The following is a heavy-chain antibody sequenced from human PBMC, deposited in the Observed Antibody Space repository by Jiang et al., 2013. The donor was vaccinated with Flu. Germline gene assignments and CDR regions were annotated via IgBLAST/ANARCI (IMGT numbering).Heavy chain of an antibody. CDR2: INPSVGST. CDR3: ARAPGSSSRRFDY. J-gene: IGHJ4*02. Sequence: CKASGYTFTSYYMHWVRQAPGQGLEWMGIINPSVGSTTYAQKFQGRVTMTRDTSTSTVYMELSSLRSEDTAVYYCARAPGSSSRRFDYWGQGTLVTVSS. V-gene: IGHV1-46*01. CDR1: GYTFTSYY. D-gene: IGHD6-6*01.